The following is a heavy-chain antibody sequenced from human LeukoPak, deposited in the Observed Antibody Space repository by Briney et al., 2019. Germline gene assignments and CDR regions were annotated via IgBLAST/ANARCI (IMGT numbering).Heavy chain of an antibody. V-gene: IGHV5-51*01. CDR1: GYSFTNYW. D-gene: IGHD6-13*01. CDR3: ARGTADFDGFDI. J-gene: IGHJ3*02. Sequence: GESLKISCKGSGYSFTNYWIAWVRQMPGKGLEWMGIIYPGDSDTKYSPSFQGQVTTSADKSISTAYLQWSSLKASDTAMYYCARGTADFDGFDIWGQVTMVTVSS. CDR2: IYPGDSDT.